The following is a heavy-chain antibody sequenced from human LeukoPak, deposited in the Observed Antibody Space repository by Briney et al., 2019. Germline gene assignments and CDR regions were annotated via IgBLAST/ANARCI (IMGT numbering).Heavy chain of an antibody. CDR1: GYTLTELS. CDR3: ATDQITMVRGVIITRFDY. J-gene: IGHJ4*02. CDR2: FDPEDGET. D-gene: IGHD3-10*01. V-gene: IGHV1-24*01. Sequence: ASVKVSCKVSGYTLTELSMHWVRQAPGKGLEWMGGFDPEDGETIYAQKFQGGVTMTEDTSTDTAYMELSSLRSEDTAVYYCATDQITMVRGVIITRFDYWGQGTLVTVSS.